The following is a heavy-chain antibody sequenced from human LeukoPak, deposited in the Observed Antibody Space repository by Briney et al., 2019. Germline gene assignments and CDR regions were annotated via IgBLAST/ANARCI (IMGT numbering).Heavy chain of an antibody. D-gene: IGHD2-2*01. Sequence: PGGSLRLSCAASGFTFSDYYMSWIRQAPGKGLEWVSYISSSGSTIYYADSVKGRFTISRDNAKNSLYLQMNSLRAEDTAVYYSARVGGYCSSTSCWGENWFDPWGQGTLVTVSS. V-gene: IGHV3-11*04. CDR2: ISSSGSTI. CDR1: GFTFSDYY. J-gene: IGHJ5*02. CDR3: ARVGGYCSSTSCWGENWFDP.